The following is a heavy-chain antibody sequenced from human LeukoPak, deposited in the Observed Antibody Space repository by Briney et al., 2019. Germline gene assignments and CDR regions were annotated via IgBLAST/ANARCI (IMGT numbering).Heavy chain of an antibody. Sequence: SQTLSLTCATSGDSVSSNSAAWNWIRQSPSRGLEWLGRTYYRSKWYNDYAVSVKRRITINPDTSKNQFSLQLNSVTPEDTAVYYCASQVFVAGTAMGHYPFDYWGQETLVTVSS. J-gene: IGHJ4*02. D-gene: IGHD6-19*01. V-gene: IGHV6-1*01. CDR2: TYYRSKWYN. CDR3: ASQVFVAGTAMGHYPFDY. CDR1: GDSVSSNSAA.